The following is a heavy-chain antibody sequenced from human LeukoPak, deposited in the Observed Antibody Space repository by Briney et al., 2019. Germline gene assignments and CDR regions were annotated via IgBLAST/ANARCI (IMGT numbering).Heavy chain of an antibody. J-gene: IGHJ4*02. CDR2: IRYDGSNE. V-gene: IGHV3-30*02. Sequence: PGGPLRLSCVASGFTFSYYGMHWVRQAPGKGLEWEAFIRYDGSNEYYAESVKGRFTISRDNSKNTLYLQMNSLRVEDTAAYYCAKIEGKYQLANIPDSWGQGTLVTVSS. CDR1: GFTFSYYG. D-gene: IGHD2-2*01. CDR3: AKIEGKYQLANIPDS.